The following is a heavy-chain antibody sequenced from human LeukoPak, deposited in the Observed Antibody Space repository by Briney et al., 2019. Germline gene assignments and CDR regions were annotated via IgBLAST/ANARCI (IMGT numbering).Heavy chain of an antibody. Sequence: PGGSLRLSCAVSGFTFSSYAMSWVRQAPGKGLEWVSGISGSGGSTDYADSVKGRFIISRDNSKNMVYLQMNSLRAEDTTVYYCAKDREVIVPAAGDYWGQGTLVTVSS. V-gene: IGHV3-23*01. CDR2: ISGSGGST. CDR3: AKDREVIVPAAGDY. J-gene: IGHJ4*02. D-gene: IGHD2-2*01. CDR1: GFTFSSYA.